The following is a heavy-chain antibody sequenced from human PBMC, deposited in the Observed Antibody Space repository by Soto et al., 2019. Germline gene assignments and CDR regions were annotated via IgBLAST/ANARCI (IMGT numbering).Heavy chain of an antibody. J-gene: IGHJ4*02. CDR3: ERCRDAFGFDS. V-gene: IGHV4-31*03. Sequence: PSETLSLTCNVSGGSINSGGYYWGWIRQHPGKGLEWIGYIHYRGGTSYNPSLKRRGSISLDTSGHHFSLKLTSVTAADTAVYSCERCRDAFGFDSWGQGTLVTVSS. CDR1: GGSINSGGYY. D-gene: IGHD2-15*01. CDR2: IHYRGGT.